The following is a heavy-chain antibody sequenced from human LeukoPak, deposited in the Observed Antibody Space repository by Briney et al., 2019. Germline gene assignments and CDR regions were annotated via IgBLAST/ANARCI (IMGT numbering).Heavy chain of an antibody. CDR2: ISYDGSNK. Sequence: QPGGSLRLSCAASGFTFSRYGMHWVRQAPGKGLEWVAVISYDGSNKYYEDSVKGRITISRDNSKNTLYLQMNSLRAEDTAVYYCAKSFWSGYSVNYYYYGMDVWGQGTTVTVSS. CDR3: AKSFWSGYSVNYYYYGMDV. J-gene: IGHJ6*02. CDR1: GFTFSRYG. D-gene: IGHD3-3*01. V-gene: IGHV3-30*18.